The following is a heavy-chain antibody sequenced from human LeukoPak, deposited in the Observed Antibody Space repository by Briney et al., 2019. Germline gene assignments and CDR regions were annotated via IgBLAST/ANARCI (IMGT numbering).Heavy chain of an antibody. J-gene: IGHJ4*02. V-gene: IGHV3-21*01. D-gene: IGHD3-10*01. CDR2: ISSSSSYI. CDR3: ARDRSGGVFDY. Sequence: PGGSLRLSCAASGLSFSSYSMNWVRQAPGKGLEWVSSISSSSSYIYYADSVKGRFTISRDNAKNSLYLQMNSLRGEDTAVYYCARDRSGGVFDYWGQGTLVTVSS. CDR1: GLSFSSYS.